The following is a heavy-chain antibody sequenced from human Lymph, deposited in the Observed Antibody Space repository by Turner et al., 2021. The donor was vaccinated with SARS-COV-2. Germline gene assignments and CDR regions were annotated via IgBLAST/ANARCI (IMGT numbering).Heavy chain of an antibody. Sequence: QVQLVQSGAEVKKPGASAKVSCKASGYTFNSYGISWVRQAPGQGLEWMGWISAYNGNTNYAQKLQGSVTMTTDTSTSTASMELRSLTSDDTAVYYCAKTGVAGDDAFDIWGQGTMVTVSS. V-gene: IGHV1-18*01. J-gene: IGHJ3*02. CDR2: ISAYNGNT. CDR3: AKTGVAGDDAFDI. D-gene: IGHD6-19*01. CDR1: GYTFNSYG.